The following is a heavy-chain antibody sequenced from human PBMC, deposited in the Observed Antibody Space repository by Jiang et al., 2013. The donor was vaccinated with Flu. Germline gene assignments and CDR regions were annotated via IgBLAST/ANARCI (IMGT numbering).Heavy chain of an antibody. CDR2: ICYTGNT. J-gene: IGHJ4*02. Sequence: TVSGGSISSGGHYWSWIRQHPGKGLEWIGYICYTGNTYYNPSLKRRLTISLDTSKNQFSLKLTSVTAADTAVYYCARDCLPMSDEDYWGQGTLVTVSS. CDR1: GGSISSGGHY. V-gene: IGHV4-31*03. D-gene: IGHD3-22*01. CDR3: ARDCLPMSDEDY.